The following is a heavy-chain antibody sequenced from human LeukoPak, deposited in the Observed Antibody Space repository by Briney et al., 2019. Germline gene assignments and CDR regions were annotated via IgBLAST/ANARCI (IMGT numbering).Heavy chain of an antibody. Sequence: GGSLRLSCAASGFIVNSNYMSWVRQAPGKGLEWVSAISGSGGSTYYADSVKGRFTISRDNSKNTLYLQMNSLRAEDTAVYYCAKEGEIAAAAYFDYWGQGTLVTVSS. J-gene: IGHJ4*02. CDR3: AKEGEIAAAAYFDY. V-gene: IGHV3-23*01. D-gene: IGHD6-13*01. CDR2: ISGSGGST. CDR1: GFIVNSNY.